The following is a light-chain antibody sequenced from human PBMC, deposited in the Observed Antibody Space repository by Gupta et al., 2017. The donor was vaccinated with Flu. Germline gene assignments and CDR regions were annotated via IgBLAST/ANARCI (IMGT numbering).Light chain of an antibody. Sequence: EIVLTQSPGTLSLSPGERATLSCRASQSVTNSYLAWYQQRPGQAPRLLIYGTSTRATGIPDRFSGSGSGTDSTLTITRLEPEDFAVYYCQQYDTSLYTFGQGTKLEIK. V-gene: IGKV3-20*01. J-gene: IGKJ2*01. CDR3: QQYDTSLYT. CDR1: QSVTNSY. CDR2: GTS.